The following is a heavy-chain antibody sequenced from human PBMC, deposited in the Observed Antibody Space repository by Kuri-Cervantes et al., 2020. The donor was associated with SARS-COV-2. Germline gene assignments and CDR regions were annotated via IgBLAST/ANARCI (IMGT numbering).Heavy chain of an antibody. CDR1: GGSISSYY. Sequence: GSLRLSCTVSGGSISSYYWSWIRQPPGKGLEWIGYIYYSGSTNYNPSLKSRVTISVDTSKNQFSLKLSSVTAADTAVYYCARGPGQSVGFDYWGQGTLVTVSS. CDR2: IYYSGST. D-gene: IGHD2-15*01. J-gene: IGHJ4*02. CDR3: ARGPGQSVGFDY. V-gene: IGHV4-59*12.